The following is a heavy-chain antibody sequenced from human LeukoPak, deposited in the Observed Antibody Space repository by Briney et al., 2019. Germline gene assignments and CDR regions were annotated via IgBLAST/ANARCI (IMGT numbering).Heavy chain of an antibody. J-gene: IGHJ4*02. CDR2: IYHSGST. D-gene: IGHD1-26*01. CDR3: ASLLGASLDY. V-gene: IGHV4-38-2*02. Sequence: SETLSLTCTVSGYSISSGYYWGWIRQPPGKGLEWIGSIYHSGSTYYNPSLKSRVTISVDTSKTQFSLKLSSVTAADTAVYYCASLLGASLDYWGQGTLVTVSS. CDR1: GYSISSGYY.